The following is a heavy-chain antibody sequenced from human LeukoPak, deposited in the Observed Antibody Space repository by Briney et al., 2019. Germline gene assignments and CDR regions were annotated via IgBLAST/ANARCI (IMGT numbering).Heavy chain of an antibody. J-gene: IGHJ6*03. CDR3: ARSLPYCSSTSCYYYYMDV. CDR2: INHSGST. Sequence: SETLSLTCAVYGGSFSGYYWSWIRQPPGKGLEWIGEINHSGSTNYNPSLKSRVTISVDTFKNQFSLKLSSVTAADTAVYHCARSLPYCSSTSCYYYYMDVWGKGTTVTVSS. V-gene: IGHV4-34*01. D-gene: IGHD2-2*01. CDR1: GGSFSGYY.